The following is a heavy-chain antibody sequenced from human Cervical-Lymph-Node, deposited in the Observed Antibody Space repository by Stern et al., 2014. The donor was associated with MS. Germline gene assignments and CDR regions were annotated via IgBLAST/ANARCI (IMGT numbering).Heavy chain of an antibody. CDR2: IYPYDSHT. D-gene: IGHD1-26*01. CDR3: ARRGDRGTYFGY. CDR1: GYSFTDYW. V-gene: IGHV5-51*01. J-gene: IGHJ4*02. Sequence: EVQLVESGAEVKKPGESLKISCKGSGYSFTDYWIGWVRQMPGKGLEWMAIIYPYDSHTKYSPSIQGQVTISADKSINTAYLQWSSLKASDTAVYYCARRGDRGTYFGYWGQGTLVTVSS.